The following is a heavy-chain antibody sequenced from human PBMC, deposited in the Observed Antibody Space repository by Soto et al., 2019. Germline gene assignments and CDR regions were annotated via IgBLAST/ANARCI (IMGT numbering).Heavy chain of an antibody. V-gene: IGHV3-30*18. J-gene: IGHJ3*02. CDR3: AKDLGIYSYGSGAFDI. Sequence: QVQLVESGGGVVQPGRSLRLSCAASGFIFTNFGMHWVRQAPGKGLEWVAVISYDGSNKYYADSVKGRFTISRDNSKNTLYLQMNSLRAEDTAVYYCAKDLGIYSYGSGAFDIWGQGTMVTVSS. CDR1: GFIFTNFG. D-gene: IGHD5-18*01. CDR2: ISYDGSNK.